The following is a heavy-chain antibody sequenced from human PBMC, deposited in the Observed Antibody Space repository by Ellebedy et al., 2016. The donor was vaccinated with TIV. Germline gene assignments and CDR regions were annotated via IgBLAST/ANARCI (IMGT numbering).Heavy chain of an antibody. J-gene: IGHJ4*02. D-gene: IGHD6-19*01. CDR3: VRGSNDWYGMDY. CDR2: ISVLGGST. V-gene: IGHV3-23*01. CDR1: GFTFSSYA. Sequence: GESLKISCAASGFTFSSYAMSWVRQAPGKGLEWVSVISVLGGSTHYADSVRGRFTISRDNSKNTIQLQINSLTGEDTAVYYCVRGSNDWYGMDYWGQGTLVSVSS.